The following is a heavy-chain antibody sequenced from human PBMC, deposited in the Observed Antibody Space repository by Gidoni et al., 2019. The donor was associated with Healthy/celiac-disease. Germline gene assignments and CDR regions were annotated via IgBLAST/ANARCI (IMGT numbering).Heavy chain of an antibody. CDR1: GFTVSNAW. CDR3: TTALLGWFGYFDY. V-gene: IGHV3-15*01. J-gene: IGHJ4*02. D-gene: IGHD3-10*01. Sequence: EVQLVESGGGLVKPGGSLRLSCAASGFTVSNAWMSWVRQAPGKGLEWVGRIKSKTDGGTTDYAAPVKGRFTISRDDSKNTLYLQMNSLKTEDTAVYYCTTALLGWFGYFDYWGQGTLVTVSS. CDR2: IKSKTDGGTT.